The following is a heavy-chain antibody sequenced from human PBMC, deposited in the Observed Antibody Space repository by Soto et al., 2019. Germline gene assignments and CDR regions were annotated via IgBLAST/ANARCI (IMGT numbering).Heavy chain of an antibody. CDR1: GESFSGYY. V-gene: IGHV4-34*01. D-gene: IGHD2-15*01. CDR2: INHRGST. Sequence: SETLSLTCAAHGESFSGYYWGWIRQPPGTGLEWIGEINHRGSTNYNPSLKSRVTISVDTSKNQFSLDLTSVTAADTAVYYCARRGPYCNSGSGGSCYSRYYYMDVWGKGTTVTVSS. J-gene: IGHJ6*03. CDR3: ARRGPYCNSGSGGSCYSRYYYMDV.